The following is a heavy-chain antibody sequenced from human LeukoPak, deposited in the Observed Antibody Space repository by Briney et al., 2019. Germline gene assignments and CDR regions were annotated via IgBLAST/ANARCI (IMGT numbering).Heavy chain of an antibody. Sequence: ASVKVSCKASGYTFTTYYIHWVRQAPGQGLEWMGWMNPNSGNTGYAQKFQGRVTMTRNTSISTAYMELSSLRSEDTAVYYCARSRITGTILSNDYWGQGTLVTVSS. V-gene: IGHV1-8*01. CDR2: MNPNSGNT. CDR1: GYTFTTYY. D-gene: IGHD1-20*01. J-gene: IGHJ4*02. CDR3: ARSRITGTILSNDY.